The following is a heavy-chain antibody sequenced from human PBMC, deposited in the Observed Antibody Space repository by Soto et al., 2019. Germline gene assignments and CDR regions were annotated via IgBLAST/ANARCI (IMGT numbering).Heavy chain of an antibody. J-gene: IGHJ6*02. CDR1: GGSFSGYY. Sequence: PSETLSLTCAVYGGSFSGYYWSWIRQPPGKGLDWIGEINHSGSTNYNPSLKSRVTISVDTSKNQFSLKLSSVTPEDTAVYYCAREGRWGYSYGYYYYYGMDVWGQGTMVTVSS. D-gene: IGHD5-18*01. CDR2: INHSGST. CDR3: AREGRWGYSYGYYYYYGMDV. V-gene: IGHV4-34*01.